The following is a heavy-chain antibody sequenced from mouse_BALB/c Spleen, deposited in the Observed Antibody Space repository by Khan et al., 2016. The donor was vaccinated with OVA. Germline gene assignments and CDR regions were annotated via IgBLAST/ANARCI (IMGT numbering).Heavy chain of an antibody. D-gene: IGHD1-2*01. J-gene: IGHJ3*01. CDR3: ARDTTATPY. Sequence: QVQLKESGPGLVAPSQSLSITCTVSGFSLTSYGVHWVRQPPGKGLEWLGIIWAGGSTNYYSALMSRLSISKDNVKSQVFLKMNCLETEDTAMYYCARDTTATPYWGQGTLVTVSA. CDR1: GFSLTSYG. V-gene: IGHV2-9*02. CDR2: IWAGGST.